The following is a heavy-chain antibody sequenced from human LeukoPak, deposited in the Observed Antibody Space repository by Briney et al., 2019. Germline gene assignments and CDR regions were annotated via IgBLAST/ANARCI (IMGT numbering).Heavy chain of an antibody. J-gene: IGHJ6*02. V-gene: IGHV3-74*01. Sequence: GGSLRLSCAASGFTFSNYWMHWVRQAPGKGLVWVSRINSDGSSTTSADSVKGRFTISRDDSRNTLYLQMNSLRAEDTAIYYCAKVTGGSMITFGGLDVWGQGTTVTVSS. CDR1: GFTFSNYW. CDR2: INSDGSST. CDR3: AKVTGGSMITFGGLDV. D-gene: IGHD3-16*01.